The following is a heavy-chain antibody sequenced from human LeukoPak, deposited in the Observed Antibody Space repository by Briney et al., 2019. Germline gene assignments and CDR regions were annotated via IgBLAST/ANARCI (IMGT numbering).Heavy chain of an antibody. CDR1: GGSFSGYY. V-gene: IGHV3-23*01. CDR3: ARALVAGVTLNALDI. D-gene: IGHD2-15*01. CDR2: ISGSGGST. Sequence: PSETLSLTCAVYGGSFSGYYWSWIRQPPGKGLEWVSAISGSGGSTYYADSVKGRFTISRDNSKNTLYLQMNSLRAEDTAVYYCARALVAGVTLNALDIWGQGTMVTVSS. J-gene: IGHJ3*02.